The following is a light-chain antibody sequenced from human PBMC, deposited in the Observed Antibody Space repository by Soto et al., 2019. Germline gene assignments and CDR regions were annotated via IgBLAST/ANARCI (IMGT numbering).Light chain of an antibody. CDR1: SSDVGGYNH. CDR3: SSYAGSSTLFV. V-gene: IGLV2-14*01. Sequence: QSALTQPASVSGSPGQSITISCTGTSSDVGGYNHVSWYQQHPDKAPKLMIYEVNNRPSGVSNRFSGSKSGNTASLTISGLQAEDEADYYCSSYAGSSTLFVFGTGSKLTVL. CDR2: EVN. J-gene: IGLJ1*01.